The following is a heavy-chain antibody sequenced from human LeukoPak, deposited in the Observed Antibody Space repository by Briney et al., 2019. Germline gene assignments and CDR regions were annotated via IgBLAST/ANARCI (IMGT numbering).Heavy chain of an antibody. CDR3: ARPGHYYDPTENDAFDI. CDR2: ISSSSSYI. V-gene: IGHV3-21*01. Sequence: GGSLRLSCAASGFTFSSYSMNWVRQAPGKGLEWVSSISSSSSYIYYADSVKGRFTISRDNAKNSLYLQMNSLRAEDTAVYYCARPGHYYDPTENDAFDIWGQGTMVTVSS. D-gene: IGHD1-26*01. CDR1: GFTFSSYS. J-gene: IGHJ3*02.